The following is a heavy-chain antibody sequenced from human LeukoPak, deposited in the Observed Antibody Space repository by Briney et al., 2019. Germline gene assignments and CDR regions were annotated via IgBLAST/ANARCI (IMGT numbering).Heavy chain of an antibody. CDR2: INHSGST. V-gene: IGHV4-34*01. J-gene: IGHJ4*02. CDR3: ARAEIKLYNQRRYYFDY. Sequence: KPSETLSLTCAVYGGSFSGYYWSWIRQPPGKGLEWIGVINHSGSTNYNPSLKSRVTISVDTSKNQFSLKLSSVTAADTAVYYCARAEIKLYNQRRYYFDYWGQGTLVTVSS. D-gene: IGHD3-16*02. CDR1: GGSFSGYY.